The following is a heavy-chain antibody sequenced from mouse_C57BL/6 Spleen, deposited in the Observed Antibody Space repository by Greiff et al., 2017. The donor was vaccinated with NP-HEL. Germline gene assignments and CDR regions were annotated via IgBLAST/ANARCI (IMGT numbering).Heavy chain of an antibody. CDR1: GYTFTDYY. V-gene: IGHV1-19*01. J-gene: IGHJ3*01. Sequence: EVQLQQSGPVLVKPGASVKMSCKASGYTFTDYYMNWVKQSHGKSLEWIGVINPYNGGTSYNQKFKGKATLTVDKSSSTAYMELNSLTSEDSAVYYCARSIYDGQFAYWGQGTLVTVSA. CDR3: ARSIYDGQFAY. D-gene: IGHD2-3*01. CDR2: INPYNGGT.